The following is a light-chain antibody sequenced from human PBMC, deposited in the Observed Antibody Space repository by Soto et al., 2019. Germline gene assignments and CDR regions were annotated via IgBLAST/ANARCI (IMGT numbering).Light chain of an antibody. CDR3: HQYSSPPRT. J-gene: IGKJ1*01. Sequence: EIVLTQSPGSLSLSPGERATLSCRASQSVSSYLAWYQQKPGQAPRLLIYGASSRATGFPDRFSGSGSGTDFSRTISRLEPEDSAVYYCHQYSSPPRTFGQGTKVDIK. CDR1: QSVSSY. CDR2: GAS. V-gene: IGKV3-20*01.